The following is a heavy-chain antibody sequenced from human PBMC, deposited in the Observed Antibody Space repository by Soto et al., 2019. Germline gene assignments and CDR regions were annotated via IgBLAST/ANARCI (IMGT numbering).Heavy chain of an antibody. Sequence: QVQLQESGPGLVKPSQTLSLTCTVSGGSISSDDYYWSWIRQHPGKGLEWIGYIHYSGSTFYNPSLKSRFSTSVDTSKGQFSLKLSSVTAADTAVYYCARESLAYCGGDCYSSPFDYWGQGVLVTVSS. CDR1: GGSISSDDYY. V-gene: IGHV4-31*03. CDR2: IHYSGST. J-gene: IGHJ4*02. CDR3: ARESLAYCGGDCYSSPFDY. D-gene: IGHD2-21*02.